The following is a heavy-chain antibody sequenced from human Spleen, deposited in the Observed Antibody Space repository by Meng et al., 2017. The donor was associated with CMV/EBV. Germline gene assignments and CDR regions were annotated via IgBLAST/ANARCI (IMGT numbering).Heavy chain of an antibody. CDR3: ARGPMSINFWSGSYPHFDY. Sequence: FSNYVISWVRPAPGQGLEWMGWISAYNGNTYYAQNLQGRVTMPTDTSTSTGYMELRSLSSDDTAVYYCARGPMSINFWSGSYPHFDYWGQGTLVTVSS. V-gene: IGHV1-18*01. J-gene: IGHJ4*02. D-gene: IGHD3-3*01. CDR1: FSNYV. CDR2: ISAYNGNT.